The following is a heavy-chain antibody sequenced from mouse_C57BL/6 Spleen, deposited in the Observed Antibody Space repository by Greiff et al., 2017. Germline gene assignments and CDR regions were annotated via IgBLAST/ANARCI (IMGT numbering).Heavy chain of an antibody. CDR1: GYTFTGYW. CDR3: ARVGGYGNGDF. Sequence: QVQLKESGAELMKPGASVTLSCTATGYTFTGYWIEWVKQRPGHGLEWIGEILPGSGSTNYNAKFKGKATFTADTSSNTAYLHLSSLTTEDSAIYSCARVGGYGNGDFWGQGTTLTVSS. V-gene: IGHV1-9*01. J-gene: IGHJ2*01. CDR2: ILPGSGST. D-gene: IGHD2-1*01.